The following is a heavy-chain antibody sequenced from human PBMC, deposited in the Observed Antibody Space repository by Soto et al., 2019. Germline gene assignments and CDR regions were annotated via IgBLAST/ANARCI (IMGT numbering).Heavy chain of an antibody. CDR1: GGSISSYY. V-gene: IGHV4-59*01. J-gene: IGHJ4*02. CDR2: IYYSGST. CDR3: ARLYYYGSGPIWGAWDY. Sequence: SETLSLTCTVSGGSISSYYWSWIRQPPGKGLEWIGYIYYSGSTNYNPSLKSRVTISVDTSKNQFSLKLSSVTAADTAVYYCARLYYYGSGPIWGAWDYWGQGTLVTVSS. D-gene: IGHD3-10*01.